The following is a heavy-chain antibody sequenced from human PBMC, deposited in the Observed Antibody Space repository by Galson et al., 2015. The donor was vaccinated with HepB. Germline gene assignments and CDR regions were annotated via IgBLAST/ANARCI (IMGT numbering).Heavy chain of an antibody. V-gene: IGHV5-51*03. J-gene: IGHJ6*03. Sequence: QSGAEVKKPGESLKISCEGSGYSFTSYWIGWVRQMPGKGLEWMGIIYPGDSDTRYSPSFQGQVTISADRSISTAYLQWSTLKASDTAIYYCARVVREYSSSSVGGVTVYFFYYYMDVWGKGTTVTVSS. CDR3: ARVVREYSSSSVGGVTVYFFYYYMDV. CDR2: IYPGDSDT. CDR1: GYSFTSYW. D-gene: IGHD6-6*01.